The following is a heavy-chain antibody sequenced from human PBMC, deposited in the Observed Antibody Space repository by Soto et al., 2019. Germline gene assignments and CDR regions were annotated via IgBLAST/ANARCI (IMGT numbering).Heavy chain of an antibody. J-gene: IGHJ6*02. Sequence: PGGSLRHSCASSGVTVISNYMSWVRQVPGKGLEWVSVIYSGGSTYYADSVKGRFTISRDNSKNTLYLQMSSLRAEDTAVYYCAARTVPYYYYGMDVWGQGTTVTVSS. V-gene: IGHV3-53*01. D-gene: IGHD2-2*01. CDR2: IYSGGST. CDR1: GVTVISNY. CDR3: AARTVPYYYYGMDV.